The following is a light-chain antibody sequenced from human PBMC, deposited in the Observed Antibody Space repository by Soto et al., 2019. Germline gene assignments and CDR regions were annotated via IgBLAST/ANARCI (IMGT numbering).Light chain of an antibody. V-gene: IGKV3D-20*01. CDR1: ENVRSNY. CDR2: EAS. CDR3: QQFGSPPIT. Sequence: EIVLTQSPATLSLSPGEGASLSCGASENVRSNYIVWYQQKPGLAPRLLISEASTRATGIPDRFSGSGSGREFTLTISRVEPEEFAMYDCQQFGSPPITFGQVTRLEIK. J-gene: IGKJ5*01.